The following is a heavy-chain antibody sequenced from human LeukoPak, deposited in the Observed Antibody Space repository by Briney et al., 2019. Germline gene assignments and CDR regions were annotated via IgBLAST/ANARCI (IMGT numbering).Heavy chain of an antibody. Sequence: GGSLRLSCAASGFTFSSYAMSWVRQAPGKGLEWVSAISGGGGSTYYADSVKGRFTISRDNSKNTLYLQMNSLRAEDTAVYYCAKSQRTGGGSLLNAFDIWGQGTMVTVSS. CDR2: ISGGGGST. V-gene: IGHV3-23*01. D-gene: IGHD3-16*01. CDR1: GFTFSSYA. J-gene: IGHJ3*02. CDR3: AKSQRTGGGSLLNAFDI.